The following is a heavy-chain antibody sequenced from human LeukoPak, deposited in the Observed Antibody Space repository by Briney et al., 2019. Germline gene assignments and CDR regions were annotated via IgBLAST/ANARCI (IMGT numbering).Heavy chain of an antibody. CDR2: IYYSGST. V-gene: IGHV4-39*01. D-gene: IGHD5-18*01. CDR1: GGSISSSSYY. Sequence: SETLSLTCTVSGGSISSSSYYWGWIRQPPGKGLEWIGSIYYSGSTYYNPSLKSRVTISVDTSKNQFSLKLSSVTAADTAVYYCARQHHTAMVTNWGQGTLVTVSS. CDR3: ARQHHTAMVTN. J-gene: IGHJ4*02.